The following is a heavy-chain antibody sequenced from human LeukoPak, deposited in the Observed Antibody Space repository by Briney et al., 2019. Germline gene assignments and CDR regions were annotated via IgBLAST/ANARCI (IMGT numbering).Heavy chain of an antibody. V-gene: IGHV3-74*01. D-gene: IGHD2-2*01. J-gene: IGHJ5*02. CDR3: AILRLIVVVLAASVWFDP. CDR2: INSDGSST. CDR1: GFTFSSYW. Sequence: GGSLRLSCAASGFTFSSYWMHWVRQAPGKGLVWVSRINSDGSSTSYADSVKGRFTISRDNAKNTLYLQMNSLRAEDTAVYYCAILRLIVVVLAASVWFDPWGQGTLVTVSS.